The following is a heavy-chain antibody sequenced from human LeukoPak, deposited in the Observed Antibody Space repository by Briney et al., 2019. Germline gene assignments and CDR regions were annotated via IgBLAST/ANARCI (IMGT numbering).Heavy chain of an antibody. CDR2: INSSSSTI. J-gene: IGHJ4*02. CDR3: AREGDYGEYRRPLPDY. CDR1: GFTFSDYY. V-gene: IGHV3-11*04. D-gene: IGHD4-17*01. Sequence: GGSLRLSCAASGFTFSDYYMSWIRQAPGKGLEWVSYINSSSSTIYYADSVKGRFTISRDNAKNSLYLQMNSLRDEDTAVYYCAREGDYGEYRRPLPDYWGQGTLVTVSS.